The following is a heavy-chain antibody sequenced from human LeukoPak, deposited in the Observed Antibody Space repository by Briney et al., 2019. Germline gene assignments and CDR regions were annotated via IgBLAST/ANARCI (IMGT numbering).Heavy chain of an antibody. D-gene: IGHD3-22*01. CDR2: IYYSGST. V-gene: IGHV4-59*12. CDR1: GDSIRTYY. J-gene: IGHJ4*02. Sequence: SETLSLTCTVSGDSIRTYYWSWIRQPPGKGLEWIGYIYYSGSTNYNPSLKSRVTISVDTSKNQFSLKLSSVTAADTAVYYCARGPRRYYYDSSGYYLHWGQGTLVTVSS. CDR3: ARGPRRYYYDSSGYYLH.